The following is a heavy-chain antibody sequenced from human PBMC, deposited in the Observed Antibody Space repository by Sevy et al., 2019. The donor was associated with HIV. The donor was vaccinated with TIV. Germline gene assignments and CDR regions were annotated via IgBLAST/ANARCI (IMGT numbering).Heavy chain of an antibody. J-gene: IGHJ6*02. V-gene: IGHV3-53*01. CDR3: ARDWGVGNYRAMDV. D-gene: IGHD3-16*01. CDR1: GFNVNDIY. CDR2: MYSGGGT. Sequence: GGSLRLSCAASGFNVNDIYINWVRQAPGKGLEWVSVMYSGGGTYYADSVKGRFTISRDDSKNTLYLQMSSLRDEDAAVYYCARDWGVGNYRAMDVWGPGTTVTVSS.